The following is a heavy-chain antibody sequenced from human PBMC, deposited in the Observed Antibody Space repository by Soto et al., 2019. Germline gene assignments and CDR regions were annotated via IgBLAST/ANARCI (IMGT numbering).Heavy chain of an antibody. Sequence: GASVKVSCKASGFSFSDYFMHWVRQAPGQGLEWMGIINPSGDSRNYAQKFQGRVTITADESTSTVYMELSSLRSEDTAVYYCARGSQDAAVAGPFNYYYGMDVWGQGTTVTVSS. CDR2: INPSGDSR. J-gene: IGHJ6*02. V-gene: IGHV1-46*01. D-gene: IGHD6-19*01. CDR1: GFSFSDYF. CDR3: ARGSQDAAVAGPFNYYYGMDV.